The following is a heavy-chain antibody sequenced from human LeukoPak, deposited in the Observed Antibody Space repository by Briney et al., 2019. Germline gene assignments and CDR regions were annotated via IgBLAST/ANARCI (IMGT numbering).Heavy chain of an antibody. V-gene: IGHV3-23*01. CDR2: ISGSGGST. CDR3: AKSSLAGDSSGYYYLLDAFDI. CDR1: GFTLSSYE. D-gene: IGHD3-22*01. J-gene: IGHJ3*02. Sequence: PGGSLRLSCAASGFTLSSYEMNWVRQAPGKGLEWVSAISGSGGSTYYADSVKGRFTISRDNSKNTLYLQMNSLRAEDTAVYYCAKSSLAGDSSGYYYLLDAFDIWGQGTMVTVSS.